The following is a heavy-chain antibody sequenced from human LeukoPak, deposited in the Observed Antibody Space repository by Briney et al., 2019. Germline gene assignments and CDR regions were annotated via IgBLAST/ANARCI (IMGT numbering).Heavy chain of an antibody. D-gene: IGHD1-26*01. V-gene: IGHV1-2*02. CDR2: INPNSGGT. J-gene: IGHJ1*01. CDR3: ARVASGSYSGYFQH. CDR1: GYTFTGYC. Sequence: ASVKVSCKASGYTFTGYCMHWVRQAPGQGLEWMGWINPNSGGTNYAQKFQGRVTMTRDTSISTAYMELSRLRSDDTAVYYCARVASGSYSGYFQHWGQGTLVTVSS.